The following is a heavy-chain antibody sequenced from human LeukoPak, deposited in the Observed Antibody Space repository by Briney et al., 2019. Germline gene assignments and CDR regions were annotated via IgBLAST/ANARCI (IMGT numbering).Heavy chain of an antibody. CDR1: GGTFSSYA. V-gene: IGHV1-69*13. CDR2: IIPIFGTA. D-gene: IGHD3-10*01. CDR3: ARGELWFGELPKSLDY. Sequence: GASVKVSCKASGGTFSSYAISWVRQAPGQGLEWMGGIIPIFGTANYAQKFQGRATITADESTSTAYMELSSLRSEDTAVYYCARGELWFGELPKSLDYWGQGTLVTVSS. J-gene: IGHJ4*02.